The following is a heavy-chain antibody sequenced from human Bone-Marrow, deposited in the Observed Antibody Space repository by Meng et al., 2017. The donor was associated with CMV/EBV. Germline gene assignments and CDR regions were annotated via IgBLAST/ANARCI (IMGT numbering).Heavy chain of an antibody. CDR3: ARWDSPWKEAFAI. V-gene: IGHV1-2*02. J-gene: IGHJ3*02. CDR1: GYTFTDFY. Sequence: ASVKVSCKASGYTFTDFYMHWVRQAPGQGLEWMGWINPNSGGTKYAQKFQDRVTMTRDTSIRTAYMELSRLRSDDTAVYFCARWDSPWKEAFAIWGPGKRV. CDR2: INPNSGGT. D-gene: IGHD1-1*01.